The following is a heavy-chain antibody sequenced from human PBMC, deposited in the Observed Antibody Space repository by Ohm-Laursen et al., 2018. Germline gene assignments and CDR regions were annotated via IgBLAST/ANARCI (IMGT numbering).Heavy chain of an antibody. J-gene: IGHJ3*02. Sequence: GTLSLTCTVSGGSINVYYWSWIRQTPGKGLEWIGYIFDSGTTNYHPSLRGRVTMSLDTSKSQLSLKLRSVTAADTAVYYCAGGDPYSSSSSGAFDIWGQGTMVIVSS. CDR2: IFDSGTT. CDR1: GGSINVYY. D-gene: IGHD6-6*01. V-gene: IGHV4-4*09. CDR3: AGGDPYSSSSSGAFDI.